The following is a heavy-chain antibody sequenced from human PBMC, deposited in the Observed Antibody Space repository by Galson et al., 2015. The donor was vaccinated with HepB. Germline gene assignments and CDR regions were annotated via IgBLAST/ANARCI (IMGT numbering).Heavy chain of an antibody. CDR3: ASERDWYQLHYYYYGMDV. Sequence: SLRLSCAASGFTLSSYAMSWVRQAPGKGLEWVSAISGSGGSTYYADSVKGRFTISRDNSKNTLYLQMNSLRAEDTAVYYCASERDWYQLHYYYYGMDVWGQGTTVTVSS. CDR1: GFTLSSYA. D-gene: IGHD2-2*01. CDR2: ISGSGGST. V-gene: IGHV3-23*01. J-gene: IGHJ6*02.